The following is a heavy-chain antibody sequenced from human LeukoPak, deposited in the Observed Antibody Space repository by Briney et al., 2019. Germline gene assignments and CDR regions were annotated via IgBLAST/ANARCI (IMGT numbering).Heavy chain of an antibody. CDR3: AKNGGPHGMDV. D-gene: IGHD3-10*01. CDR1: GFTFSNYE. CDR2: ISSSGSYI. J-gene: IGHJ6*02. V-gene: IGHV3-21*01. Sequence: PGGSLRLSCAASGFTFSNYEFNWVRQAPGKGLEWVSSISSSGSYIYYADSVKGRFTISRDNAKNSLHLQMNSLRAEDTAVYYCAKNGGPHGMDVWGQGTTVTVSS.